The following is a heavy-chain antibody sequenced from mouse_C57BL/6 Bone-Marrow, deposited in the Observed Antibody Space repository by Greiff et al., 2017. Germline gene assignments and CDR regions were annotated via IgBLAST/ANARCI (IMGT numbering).Heavy chain of an antibody. V-gene: IGHV1-59*01. CDR3: ARRRHYDEEFAY. CDR1: GYTFTSYW. D-gene: IGHD2-4*01. Sequence: QVQLQQSGAELVRPGTSVKLSCKASGYTFTSYWMHWVKQRPGQGLEWIGVIDPSASYTNYNQKFKGKATLTVDTSSSPAYMELRSLTSEDSAVYYCARRRHYDEEFAYWGQGTLVNGSA. J-gene: IGHJ3*01. CDR2: IDPSASYT.